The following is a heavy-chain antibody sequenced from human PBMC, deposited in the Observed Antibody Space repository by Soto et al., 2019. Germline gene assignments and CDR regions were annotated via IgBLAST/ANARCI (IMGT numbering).Heavy chain of an antibody. CDR1: GFTVNNNY. J-gene: IGHJ6*02. V-gene: IGHV3-53*01. CDR3: ASLSSDYYYFYGMDV. Sequence: ILSCAASGFTVNNNYMTWVRQAPGKGLEWVSLIYSSGTTYYTDSVKGRFTISRDISNNTLYLQMNSLRAEDTAVYYCASLSSDYYYFYGMDVWGQGTTVTVSS. CDR2: IYSSGTT.